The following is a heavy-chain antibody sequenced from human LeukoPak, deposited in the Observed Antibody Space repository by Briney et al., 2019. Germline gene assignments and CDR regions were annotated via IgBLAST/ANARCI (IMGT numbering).Heavy chain of an antibody. J-gene: IGHJ4*02. CDR3: AKHFGSGTYYNYLDQ. V-gene: IGHV3-23*01. Sequence: GGSLRLSCVASGFTFSNYAMSWVRRAPGKGLKWVSVISGSGGVISASGGATYYAESARGRFTISRDNSENTLYLQLNSLRAEDTAVYYCAKHFGSGTYYNYLDQWGQGTLVTVSS. CDR2: ISGSGGVISASGGAT. D-gene: IGHD3-10*01. CDR1: GFTFSNYA.